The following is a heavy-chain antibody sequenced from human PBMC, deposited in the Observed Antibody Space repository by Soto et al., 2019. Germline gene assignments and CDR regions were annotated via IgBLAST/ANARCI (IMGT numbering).Heavy chain of an antibody. CDR1: GGSFSAYS. V-gene: IGHV4-34*01. Sequence: SETLSLTCAVYGGSFSAYSWTWIRQPPGKGLEWIGEINHSGSTNYNPSLKSRVTLSVDTSKNQFSLNLRAVTAADTAVYYCVPGGGVPVIAAEDNWFDPWGQGTLVTVSS. CDR3: VPGGGVPVIAAEDNWFDP. CDR2: INHSGST. D-gene: IGHD6-19*01. J-gene: IGHJ5*02.